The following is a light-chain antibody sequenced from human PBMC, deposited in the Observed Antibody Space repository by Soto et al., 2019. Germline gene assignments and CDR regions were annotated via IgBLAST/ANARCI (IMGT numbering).Light chain of an antibody. CDR2: DAS. V-gene: IGKV1-5*01. CDR3: QKYNSY. Sequence: DFQMTQSPSTLSASVGDKVTMTCRASQSIGSWLAWYQQKPGKAPKVLIYDASSLESGVPSRFGGSGSGTEFTLTISSLQPDDFATYYCQKYNSYFGQGTRLEIK. J-gene: IGKJ5*01. CDR1: QSIGSW.